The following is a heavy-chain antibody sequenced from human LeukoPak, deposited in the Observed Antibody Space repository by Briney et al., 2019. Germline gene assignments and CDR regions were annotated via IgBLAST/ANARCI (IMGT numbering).Heavy chain of an antibody. Sequence: ASVKVSCKASGYRFTHYDVNWVRQATGQGLEWMGWMNPNSGNTGYAQKFQGRVTMTRSTSTSTAYMELSSPRSEDTAVYYCARDYGGNSGWFDPRGQGTLVTVSS. D-gene: IGHD4-23*01. CDR2: MNPNSGNT. V-gene: IGHV1-8*01. J-gene: IGHJ5*02. CDR1: GYRFTHYD. CDR3: ARDYGGNSGWFDP.